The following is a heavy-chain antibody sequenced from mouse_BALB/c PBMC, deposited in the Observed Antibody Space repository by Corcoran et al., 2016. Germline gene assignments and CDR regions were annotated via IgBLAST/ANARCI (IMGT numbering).Heavy chain of an antibody. CDR3: ARNMIPAWFAY. J-gene: IGHJ3*01. D-gene: IGHD2-3*01. CDR1: GYTFTSYV. CDR2: INPYNDGT. V-gene: IGHV1S136*01. Sequence: EVQLQQSGPELVKPGASVKMSCKASGYTFTSYVMHWVKQKPGQGLEWIGYINPYNDGTKYNEKFKGKATLTSDKSSSTAYMELSSLTSEDSAVYDCARNMIPAWFAYWGQGTLVTVSA.